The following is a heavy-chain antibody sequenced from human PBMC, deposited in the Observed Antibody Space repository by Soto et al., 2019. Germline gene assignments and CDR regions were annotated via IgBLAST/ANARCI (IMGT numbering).Heavy chain of an antibody. CDR2: IYPGDSDT. CDR3: ARQIWCGQSPFDL. D-gene: IGHD3-10*01. V-gene: IGHV5-51*01. Sequence: GPSQKLSCDLSCESFTSYWICWVRQLPGKGLEWMGIIYPGDSDTRYSPSFQGQVTISADKSISTAYLQWSSLKASDTAMYYCARQIWCGQSPFDLSGEGTLVTVTS. J-gene: IGHJ5*02. CDR1: CESFTSYW.